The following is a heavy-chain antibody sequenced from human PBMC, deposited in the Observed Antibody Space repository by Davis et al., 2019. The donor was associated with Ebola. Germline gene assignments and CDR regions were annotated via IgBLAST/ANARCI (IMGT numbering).Heavy chain of an antibody. D-gene: IGHD3-10*01. CDR3: AREGGLVRGVVITWKYGMDV. CDR2: INPYTGDT. CDR1: GYTFTSCV. Sequence: AASVKVSCKASGYTFTSCVLHWVRQAPGQGLEWVGWINPYTGDTKYSQKFQGRVTITRDTSATTAYMDLSSLRSEDTAVYYCAREGGLVRGVVITWKYGMDVWGQGTRVTVSS. V-gene: IGHV1-3*01. J-gene: IGHJ6*02.